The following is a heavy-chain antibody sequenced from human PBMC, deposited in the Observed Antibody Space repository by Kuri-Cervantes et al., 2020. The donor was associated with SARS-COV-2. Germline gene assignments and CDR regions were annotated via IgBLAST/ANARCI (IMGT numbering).Heavy chain of an antibody. CDR2: TYYRSKWYN. J-gene: IGHJ4*02. D-gene: IGHD5-12*01. V-gene: IGHV6-1*01. CDR3: AGGGGSIDY. Sequence: SETLSLTCAISGDSVSSNSGVWNWIRQSPSRGLEWLGRTYYRSKWYNDYAVSVKSRISINSDTSKNQFSLHLNSVTPEDTAVYYCAGGGGSIDYWGQGTLVTVSS. CDR1: GDSVSSNSGV.